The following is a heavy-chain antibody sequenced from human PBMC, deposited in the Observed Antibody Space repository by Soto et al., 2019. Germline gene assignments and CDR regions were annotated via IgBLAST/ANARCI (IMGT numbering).Heavy chain of an antibody. D-gene: IGHD3-9*01. CDR2: IFYSGTT. V-gene: IGHV4-31*01. CDR3: ARERKPYIDSQGVWFGP. CDR1: DAAISGGGYY. J-gene: IGHJ5*02. Sequence: TRSLSVTVPDAAISGGGYYWSGIGQYPGKGQERIGTIFYSGTTSYNQSLKSPVAISINTAKTQFSLKLCCVTAANMAVYYCARERKPYIDSQGVWFGPWGQGTLVTVSS.